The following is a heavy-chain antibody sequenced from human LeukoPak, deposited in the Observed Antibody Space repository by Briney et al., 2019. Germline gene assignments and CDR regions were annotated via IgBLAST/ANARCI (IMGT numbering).Heavy chain of an antibody. V-gene: IGHV3-53*01. D-gene: IGHD3-22*01. CDR2: IYSGGST. Sequence: GGSLRLSCAVSGFIVSSNYMSWVRQAPGKGLEWVSVIYSGGSTYYADSVKGRFTISRDNSKNTLYLQMNSLRAEDTAVYYCAKAPTYYYESSGYYHFDYWAREPWSPSPQ. CDR1: GFIVSSNY. CDR3: AKAPTYYYESSGYYHFDY. J-gene: IGHJ4*02.